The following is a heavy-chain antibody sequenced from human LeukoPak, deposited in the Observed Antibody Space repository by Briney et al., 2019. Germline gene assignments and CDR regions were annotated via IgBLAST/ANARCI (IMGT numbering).Heavy chain of an antibody. D-gene: IGHD2-15*01. CDR1: GGSFSGYY. J-gene: IGHJ5*02. Sequence: SETLSLTCAVHGGSFSGYYWSWIRQPPGKGLEWIGEINHSGSTNYNPSLKSRVTISVDTSKNQFSLKLSSVTAADTAVYYCARVRGYCSGGSCYDIWFDPWGQGTLVTVSS. CDR3: ARVRGYCSGGSCYDIWFDP. V-gene: IGHV4-34*01. CDR2: INHSGST.